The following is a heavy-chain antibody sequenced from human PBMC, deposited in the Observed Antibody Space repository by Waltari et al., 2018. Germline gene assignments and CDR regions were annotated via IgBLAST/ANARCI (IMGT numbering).Heavy chain of an antibody. CDR2: IDSDGRRT. CDR3: ARASPRFHFDRSGYPSYFDY. D-gene: IGHD3-22*01. CDR1: TFSFSDYW. V-gene: IGHV3-74*01. J-gene: IGHJ4*02. Sequence: EVQLVESGGGLVRPGGSLRLSCAASTFSFSDYWMHWVRQVPGKGLVWVSRIDSDGRRTTYADSVQGRFTISRDDAKNTLYLEMNSLRAEDTAVYYCARASPRFHFDRSGYPSYFDYWGQGTLVTVSS.